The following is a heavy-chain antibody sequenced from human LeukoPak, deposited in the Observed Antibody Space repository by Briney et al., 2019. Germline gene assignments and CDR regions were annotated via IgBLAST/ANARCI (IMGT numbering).Heavy chain of an antibody. CDR1: GFTFSDYY. Sequence: GGSLRLSCAASGFTFSDYYVSWIRQAPGKGLEWVSYISSSGSTIYYADSVKGRFTISRDNAKNSLYLQMNSLRAEDTAVYYCAREQSYDILTGPAPLGRTRDAFDIWGQGTMVTVSS. V-gene: IGHV3-11*04. CDR3: AREQSYDILTGPAPLGRTRDAFDI. D-gene: IGHD3-9*01. J-gene: IGHJ3*02. CDR2: ISSSGSTI.